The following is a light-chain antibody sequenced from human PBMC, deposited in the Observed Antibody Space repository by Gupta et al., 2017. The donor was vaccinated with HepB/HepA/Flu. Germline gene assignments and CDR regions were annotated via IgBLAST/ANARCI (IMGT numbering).Light chain of an antibody. J-gene: IGLJ1*01. CDR1: SNIGTGYD. V-gene: IGLV1-40*01. CDR3: QSYDSSLSAFYV. Sequence: QSVLTQPPSVSGAPGQGVTLPCPGKSNIGTGYDVHWYQQLPGTAPKLLIYGNTNRPSGVPDRFSGSKSGTSASLAINGLQAEDEADYYCQSYDSSLSAFYVFGTGTKVTVL. CDR2: GNT.